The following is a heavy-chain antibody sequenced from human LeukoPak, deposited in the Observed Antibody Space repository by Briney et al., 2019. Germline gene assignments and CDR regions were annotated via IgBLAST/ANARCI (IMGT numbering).Heavy chain of an antibody. Sequence: GGSLRLSCAASGFTFSRYWMSWARQAPGKGLEWVANIKQDGSEKYYVDSVKGRFTISRDNAKNSLYPQMNSLRAEDTAVYYCARDISGYSYYFDYWGQGTLVTVSS. D-gene: IGHD3-22*01. CDR3: ARDISGYSYYFDY. V-gene: IGHV3-7*01. J-gene: IGHJ4*02. CDR2: IKQDGSEK. CDR1: GFTFSRYW.